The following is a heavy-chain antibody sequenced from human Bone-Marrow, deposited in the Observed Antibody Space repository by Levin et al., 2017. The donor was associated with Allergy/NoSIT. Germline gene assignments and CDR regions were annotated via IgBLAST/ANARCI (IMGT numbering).Heavy chain of an antibody. Sequence: SETLSLTCAVYGGSFSGYYWSWIRQPPGKGLEWIGEINHSGSTNYNPSLKSRVTISVDTSKNQFSLKLSSVTAADTAVYYCARSLTGYSIFQHWGQGTLVTVSS. J-gene: IGHJ1*01. V-gene: IGHV4-34*01. D-gene: IGHD3-9*01. CDR2: INHSGST. CDR1: GGSFSGYY. CDR3: ARSLTGYSIFQH.